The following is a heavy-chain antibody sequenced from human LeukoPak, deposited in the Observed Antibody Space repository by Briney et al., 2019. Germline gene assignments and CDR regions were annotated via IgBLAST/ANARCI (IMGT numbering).Heavy chain of an antibody. J-gene: IGHJ5*02. CDR1: GFTFTTYW. D-gene: IGHD6-6*01. Sequence: PGGSLRLSCAASGFTFTTYWMNWVRQAPGKGLEWVAFIRYDGSNKYYADSVKGRFTISRDNSKNTLFLQMNSLRAEDTAVYYCAKDNGGSSSSPSLPWGQGTLVTVSS. CDR3: AKDNGGSSSSPSLP. CDR2: IRYDGSNK. V-gene: IGHV3-30*02.